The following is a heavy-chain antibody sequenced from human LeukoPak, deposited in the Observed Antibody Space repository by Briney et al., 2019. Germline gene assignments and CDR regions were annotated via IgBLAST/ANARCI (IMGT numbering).Heavy chain of an antibody. Sequence: SVTVSCKPSGYTFTSYDINWVRQATGHGLEWMGWMNPNSGKTGYAKKFPGRVTMTRNTSISTAYMELRSLRSEDTAVYYCARGAASYYYDSSGFVRPELGYWGQGTLVTVSS. CDR3: ARGAASYYYDSSGFVRPELGY. CDR1: GYTFTSYD. CDR2: MNPNSGKT. D-gene: IGHD3-22*01. V-gene: IGHV1-8*01. J-gene: IGHJ4*02.